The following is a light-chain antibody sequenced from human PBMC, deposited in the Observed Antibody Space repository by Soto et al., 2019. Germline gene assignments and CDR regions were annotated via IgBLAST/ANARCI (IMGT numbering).Light chain of an antibody. V-gene: IGKV1-27*01. CDR3: PKYNSAPWT. Sequence: DIQMTQSPSSLSASVGDRVTITCRASQGISNYLAWYQQKPGKVPKLLIYAASTLQSGVPSRFSGSGSGTDFTLTISRLQPEDVATYYCPKYNSAPWTFGQGTKVEIK. CDR2: AAS. CDR1: QGISNY. J-gene: IGKJ1*01.